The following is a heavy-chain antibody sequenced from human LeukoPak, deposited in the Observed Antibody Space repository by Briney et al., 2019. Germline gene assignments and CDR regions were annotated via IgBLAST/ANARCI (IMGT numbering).Heavy chain of an antibody. J-gene: IGHJ5*02. D-gene: IGHD3-22*01. CDR1: GGSISSGDYY. V-gene: IGHV4-30-4*01. CDR2: MYYSGST. Sequence: SETLSLTCTVSGGSISSGDYYWSWIRQPPGKGLEWIAYMYYSGSTYYNPSLKRRVTMSADTSKNQLSLKLSSVTAADTAVYYCARPYYYDSRIDPWGQGILVTVSS. CDR3: ARPYYYDSRIDP.